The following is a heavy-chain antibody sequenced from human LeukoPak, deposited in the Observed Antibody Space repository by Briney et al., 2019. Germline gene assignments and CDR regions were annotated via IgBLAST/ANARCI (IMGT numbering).Heavy chain of an antibody. CDR3: ARYNYDFWSGYSRWFDP. CDR2: IYYSGST. CDR1: GGSISSSY. J-gene: IGHJ5*02. Sequence: SETLSLTCTVSGGSISSSYWSWIRQPPGKGLEWIGYIYYSGSTNYNPSLKSRVTISVDTSKNQFSLKLSSVTAADTAVYYCARYNYDFWSGYSRWFDPWGQGTLVTVSS. D-gene: IGHD3-3*01. V-gene: IGHV4-59*01.